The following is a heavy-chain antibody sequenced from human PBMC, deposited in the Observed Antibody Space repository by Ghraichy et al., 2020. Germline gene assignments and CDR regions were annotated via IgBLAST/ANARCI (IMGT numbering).Heavy chain of an antibody. CDR3: ARLMSSSSYTNWFDP. Sequence: SETLSLTCSVSGGSISSNYWSWIRQPPGKGLECLGYISYSGSTNYNPSLKSRVTMSVDTSKNQFSLKLTSVTAADTAVYYCARLMSSSSYTNWFDPWGQGTLVTVSS. CDR1: GGSISSNY. V-gene: IGHV4-59*01. D-gene: IGHD6-6*01. CDR2: ISYSGST. J-gene: IGHJ5*02.